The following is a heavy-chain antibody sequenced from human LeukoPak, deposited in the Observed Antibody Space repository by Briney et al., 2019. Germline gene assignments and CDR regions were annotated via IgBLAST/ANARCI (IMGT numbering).Heavy chain of an antibody. J-gene: IGHJ3*02. CDR2: IKQDGRET. D-gene: IGHD3-22*01. V-gene: IGHV3-7*01. CDR1: GISLSRYW. CDR3: ARAPYDSTGYETPLAFDI. Sequence: GGSLRLSCVGSGISLSRYWMTWVRQAPGKGLEWVANIKQDGRETYYVESLKGRFTISRDNAKNSLYLQMNSLRAEDTAVYYCARAPYDSTGYETPLAFDIWGQGTMVTVSS.